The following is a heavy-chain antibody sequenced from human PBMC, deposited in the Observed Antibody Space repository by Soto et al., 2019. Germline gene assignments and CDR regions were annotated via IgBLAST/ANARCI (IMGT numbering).Heavy chain of an antibody. CDR3: ARDRGYGDSDY. CDR1: GSTFSSYG. V-gene: IGHV1-69*12. Sequence: QVLLVQSGADVKRPGSSVKVSCKASGSTFSSYGISWVRQAPGQGLEWMGGVIPMFGTVNYAQKFQGRVTITAEETTGTAYMELSTLRSEDTAVYYCARDRGYGDSDYWGQGTLVTVSS. CDR2: VIPMFGTV. J-gene: IGHJ4*02. D-gene: IGHD4-17*01.